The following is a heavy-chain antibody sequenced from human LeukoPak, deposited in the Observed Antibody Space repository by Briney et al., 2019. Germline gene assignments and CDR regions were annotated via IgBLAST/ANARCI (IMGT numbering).Heavy chain of an antibody. CDR1: GFTFSTSG. V-gene: IGHV3-21*01. D-gene: IGHD3-3*01. J-gene: IGHJ4*02. CDR3: ARSGGFTDFWSGYYLGY. CDR2: ISPTGGAI. Sequence: PGGSLRLSCAASGFTFSTSGRNWVRQAPGRGLEWVSSISPTGGAIFYADSVRGRFTISRDSAKSSLFLQMNSLRAEDTAVYYCARSGGFTDFWSGYYLGYWGQGTLVTVSS.